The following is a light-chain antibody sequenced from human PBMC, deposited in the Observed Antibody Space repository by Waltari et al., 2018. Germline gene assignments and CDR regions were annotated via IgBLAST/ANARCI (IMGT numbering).Light chain of an antibody. CDR3: QQYYSSPLT. CDR2: WES. V-gene: IGKV4-1*01. Sequence: DIVMTQSPDSLAVSLGERATINCKSSQSILYSADNGNYLAWYQKKPGEHPRLLIYWESTRASGVPDRFSGAGSGTDFNFTISSLQAEDVAVYYCQQYYSSPLTFGPGTKVDIK. CDR1: QSILYSADNGNY. J-gene: IGKJ3*01.